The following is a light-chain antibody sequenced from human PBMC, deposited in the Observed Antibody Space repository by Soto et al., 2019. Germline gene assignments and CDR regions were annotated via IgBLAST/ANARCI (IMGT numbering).Light chain of an antibody. Sequence: DIQMTQSPSSVSASVGDRVTITCRASQGISSWLVWYQQKPGKAPKLLIYAASSLQSGVPSRFSGSGYGTDFTLTITSLQPEDFATYYCQQANSFPWTFGHGTKVEIK. V-gene: IGKV1-12*01. J-gene: IGKJ1*01. CDR1: QGISSW. CDR2: AAS. CDR3: QQANSFPWT.